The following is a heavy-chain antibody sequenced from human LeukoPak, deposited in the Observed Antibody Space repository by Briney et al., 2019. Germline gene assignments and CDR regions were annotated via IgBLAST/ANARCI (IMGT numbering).Heavy chain of an antibody. CDR2: IYPGDSDT. D-gene: IGHD6-13*01. CDR3: ARHHGGDSSSWYIAGAGDYYYMDV. CDR1: GYSFTSYW. V-gene: IGHV5-51*01. J-gene: IGHJ6*03. Sequence: GESLKISCKGSGYSFTSYWIGWVRQMPGKGLEWMGIIYPGDSDTRYSPSFQGQVTISADKSISTAYLQWSSLKASDTAMYYCARHHGGDSSSWYIAGAGDYYYMDVWGKGTTVTVSS.